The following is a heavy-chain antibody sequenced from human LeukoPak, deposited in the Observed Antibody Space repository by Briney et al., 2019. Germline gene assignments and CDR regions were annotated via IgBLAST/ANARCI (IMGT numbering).Heavy chain of an antibody. V-gene: IGHV1-2*02. CDR1: GYTFTGYY. CDR3: ARDDGTTLSNWFDP. Sequence: ASVKVSCKASGYTFTGYYMPWVRQAPGQGLEWMGWINPNSGGTNYAQKFQGRVTMTRDTSISTAYMELSRLRSDDTAVYYCARDDGTTLSNWFDPWGQGTLVTVSS. D-gene: IGHD1-7*01. J-gene: IGHJ5*02. CDR2: INPNSGGT.